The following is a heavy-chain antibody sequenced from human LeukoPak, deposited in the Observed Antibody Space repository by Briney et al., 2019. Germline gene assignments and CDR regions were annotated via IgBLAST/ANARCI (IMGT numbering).Heavy chain of an antibody. CDR2: ISYDGGNK. D-gene: IGHD2-15*01. V-gene: IGHV3-30-3*01. Sequence: GGSLRLSCAASGFTFSSFAMNWVRQAPGKGLEWVAIISYDGGNKYYVDSVKGRFTISRDNSKNTLYLQMNSLGAEDTAVYYCARGTLEHCSGASCYPLDSWGQGTLVTVSS. CDR1: GFTFSSFA. J-gene: IGHJ5*01. CDR3: ARGTLEHCSGASCYPLDS.